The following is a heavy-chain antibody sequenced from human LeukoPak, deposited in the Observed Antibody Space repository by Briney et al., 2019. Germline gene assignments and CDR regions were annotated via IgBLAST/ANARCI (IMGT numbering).Heavy chain of an antibody. CDR1: GFTFSSYG. J-gene: IGHJ4*02. Sequence: GGSLRLSCAASGFTFSSYGMSWVRQAPGKGLEWVSTISGSAYNTYYADSVKGRFTVSRDNSANTLYLQMNSLRAEDTALYYCAKHSGSYFIYYVDSWGQGTLVTVSS. D-gene: IGHD1-26*01. CDR3: AKHSGSYFIYYVDS. V-gene: IGHV3-23*01. CDR2: ISGSAYNT.